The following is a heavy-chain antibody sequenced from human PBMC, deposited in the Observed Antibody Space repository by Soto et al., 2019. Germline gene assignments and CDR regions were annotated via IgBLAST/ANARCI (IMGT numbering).Heavy chain of an antibody. D-gene: IGHD2-2*02. CDR1: GGSISSSSYY. CDR2: IYYSGST. CDR3: AISSGVVVPAAIRGDAFDI. J-gene: IGHJ3*02. Sequence: TPSLTCTVSGGSISSSSYYWGWIRQPPGKGLEWIGSIYYSGSTYYNPSLKSRVTISVDTSKNQFSLKLSSVTAADTAVYYCAISSGVVVPAAIRGDAFDIWGQGTMVTVSS. V-gene: IGHV4-39*05.